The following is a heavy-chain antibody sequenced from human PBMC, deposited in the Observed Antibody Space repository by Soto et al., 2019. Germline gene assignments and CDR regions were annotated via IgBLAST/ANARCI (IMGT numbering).Heavy chain of an antibody. D-gene: IGHD3-3*01. CDR1: GYTFTSYY. V-gene: IGHV1-46*01. CDR3: ARDRSTIFGVVISWPQFDY. Sequence: ASVKVSCKASGYTFTSYYMHWVRQAPGQGLEWMGIINPSGGSTSYAQKFQGRVTMTRDTSTSTVYMELSSLRSEDTAVYYCARDRSTIFGVVISWPQFDYWGQGTLVTVSS. CDR2: INPSGGST. J-gene: IGHJ4*02.